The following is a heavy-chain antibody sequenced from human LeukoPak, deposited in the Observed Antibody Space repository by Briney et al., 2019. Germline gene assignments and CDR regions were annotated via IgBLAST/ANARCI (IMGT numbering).Heavy chain of an antibody. CDR3: AKDGEVVDTTMVISNRFDP. D-gene: IGHD5-18*01. CDR1: GFTFSRYA. J-gene: IGHJ5*02. V-gene: IGHV3-23*01. CDR2: ISGSGGST. Sequence: HTGGSLRLSCAASGFTFSRYAMSWVRQAPGKGLEWVSAISGSGGSTYYADSVKGRFTISRDNSKNTMYLQMNSLRAEDTAVYYCAKDGEVVDTTMVISNRFDPWGQGTLVTVSS.